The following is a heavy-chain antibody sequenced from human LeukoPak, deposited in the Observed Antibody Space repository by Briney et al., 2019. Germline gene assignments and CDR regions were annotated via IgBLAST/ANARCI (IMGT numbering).Heavy chain of an antibody. V-gene: IGHV4-34*01. D-gene: IGHD1-14*01. Sequence: SETLSLTCAVYGGSFSGYYWSWIRQPPGKGLEWIGEINHSGSTNYNPSLKSRVTISVDTSKNQFSLKLSSVTAADTAVYYCASSRIRPLDLWARGNVLTVSS. CDR3: ASSRIRPLDL. J-gene: IGHJ4*02. CDR2: INHSGST. CDR1: GGSFSGYY.